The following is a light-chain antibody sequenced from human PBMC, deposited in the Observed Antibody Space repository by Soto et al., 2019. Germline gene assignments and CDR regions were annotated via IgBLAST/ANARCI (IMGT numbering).Light chain of an antibody. J-gene: IGKJ5*01. CDR3: QQRSNLPPT. Sequence: DIVLTQSPSTLSLSPGERANLSCRASQFIERYLDWYRQIPGQAPRLLIYYASNRATGIPERFSGGGSWTDCTLTISSLVPEDVEVYYCQQRSNLPPTFGQGTRLEI. V-gene: IGKV3-11*01. CDR1: QFIERY. CDR2: YAS.